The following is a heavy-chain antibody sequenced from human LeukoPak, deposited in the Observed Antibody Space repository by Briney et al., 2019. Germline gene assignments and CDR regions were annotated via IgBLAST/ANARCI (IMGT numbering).Heavy chain of an antibody. CDR1: GFTFSSYS. CDR2: ISSSSSTI. V-gene: IGHV3-48*01. J-gene: IGHJ4*02. Sequence: GGSLRLSCAASGFTFSSYSMNWVRQAPGKGLEWVSYISSSSSTIYYADSVKGRFTISRDNAKNSLYLQMNSLRPEDTAVYYCAKGDPYGSGSYPVNYWGQGTLVTVSS. CDR3: AKGDPYGSGSYPVNY. D-gene: IGHD3-10*01.